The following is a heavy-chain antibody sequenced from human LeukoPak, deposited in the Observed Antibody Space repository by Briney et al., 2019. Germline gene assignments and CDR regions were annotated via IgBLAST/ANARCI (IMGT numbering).Heavy chain of an antibody. V-gene: IGHV1-2*06. CDR1: GYTFTGHY. J-gene: IGHJ4*02. D-gene: IGHD1-26*01. CDR2: INPNSGGT. CDR3: ARTIVGATRHDY. Sequence: ASVKVSCKASGYTFTGHYMHWVRQAPGQGLEWMGRINPNSGGTNYARKFQGRVTMTRDTSISTAYMELSRLRSDDTAVYYCARTIVGATRHDYWGQGTLVTVSS.